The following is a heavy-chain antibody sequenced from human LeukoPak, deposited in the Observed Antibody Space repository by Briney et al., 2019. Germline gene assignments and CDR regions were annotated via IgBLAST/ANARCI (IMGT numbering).Heavy chain of an antibody. V-gene: IGHV3-74*01. Sequence: GGSLRLSCAASGFTFSNYWMHWVRQAPGEALMWVSRIKSDGSSTTYADSVKGRFTISRDNAENTLYLQMNSLRVEDTAVYYCVRSAFHAGSGNYYDYWGQGTLVTVSS. CDR1: GFTFSNYW. J-gene: IGHJ4*02. D-gene: IGHD3-22*01. CDR2: IKSDGSST. CDR3: VRSAFHAGSGNYYDY.